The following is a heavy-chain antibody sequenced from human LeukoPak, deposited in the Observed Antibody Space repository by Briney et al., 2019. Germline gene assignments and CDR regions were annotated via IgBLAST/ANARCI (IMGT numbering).Heavy chain of an antibody. D-gene: IGHD5-12*01. CDR1: GFTFGDYA. CDR2: IRSKAYGGTT. J-gene: IGHJ6*02. CDR3: TRDWSVATIPGYYYYYGMDV. Sequence: GGSLRFSCTASGFTFGDYAMSWVRQAPGKGLEWVGFIRSKAYGGTTEYAASVKGRFTISRDDSKSIAYLQMNSLKTEDTAVYYCTRDWSVATIPGYYYYYGMDVWGQGTTVTVSS. V-gene: IGHV3-49*04.